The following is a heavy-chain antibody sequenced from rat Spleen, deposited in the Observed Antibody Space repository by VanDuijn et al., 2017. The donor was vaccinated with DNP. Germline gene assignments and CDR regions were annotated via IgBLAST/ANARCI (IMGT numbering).Heavy chain of an antibody. CDR2: ISYDGSST. V-gene: IGHV5-7*01. Sequence: EVQLVESGGGLVQPGRSMKLSCAASGFTFSNYDMAWVRQAPKKGLEWVATISYDGSSTYYRDSVKGRFTISRDNAKSTLYLQMDSLRSEDTATYYCTTELGDYWGQGVMVTVSS. CDR1: GFTFSNYD. J-gene: IGHJ2*01. D-gene: IGHD5-1*01. CDR3: TTELGDY.